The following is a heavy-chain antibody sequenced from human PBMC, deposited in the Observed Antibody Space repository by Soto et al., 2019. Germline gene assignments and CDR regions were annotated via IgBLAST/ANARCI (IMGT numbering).Heavy chain of an antibody. V-gene: IGHV2-5*01. CDR3: AHTPGYGDYDFYYFGMDV. Sequence: QITLKETGPTLVKPTQTLTLTCTFSGFSLRTSGVGVGWFRQPPAKALEWLALLSWNDNKLYSPSLQTRLTITNDTTKNQVVLTLTHMDAVDTATYYSAHTPGYGDYDFYYFGMDVWGQGTPVTVSS. CDR1: GFSLRTSGVG. J-gene: IGHJ6*02. D-gene: IGHD4-17*01. CDR2: LSWNDNK.